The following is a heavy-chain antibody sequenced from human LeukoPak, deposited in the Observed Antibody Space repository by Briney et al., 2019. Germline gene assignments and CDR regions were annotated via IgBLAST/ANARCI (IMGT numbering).Heavy chain of an antibody. CDR1: GFTFSSYA. Sequence: GGSLRLSCAASGFTFSSYAMSWVRQAPGKGLEWVSAISGSGGSTYYADSVKGRFTISRDNSKNTLYLQLNSLRAEDTAVYYCALPAAGTGSSDYWGQGTLVTVSS. CDR3: ALPAAGTGSSDY. D-gene: IGHD6-13*01. CDR2: ISGSGGST. J-gene: IGHJ4*02. V-gene: IGHV3-23*01.